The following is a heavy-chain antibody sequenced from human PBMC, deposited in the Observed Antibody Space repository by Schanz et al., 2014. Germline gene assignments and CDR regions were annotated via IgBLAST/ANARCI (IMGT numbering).Heavy chain of an antibody. CDR2: IHSSGST. V-gene: IGHV4-4*07. J-gene: IGHJ4*02. Sequence: QLQYSGPGLMKPSETLSLTCIVSGGSMTTYYWSWIRQPAGKGLEWIGRIHSSGSTDYNPSLKGRVTMSEDPSKTQSSLKLNSVTAADSAVYYCARLWGGWRIPDYWGQGTLVTVSS. CDR3: ARLWGGWRIPDY. D-gene: IGHD6-19*01. CDR1: GGSMTTYY.